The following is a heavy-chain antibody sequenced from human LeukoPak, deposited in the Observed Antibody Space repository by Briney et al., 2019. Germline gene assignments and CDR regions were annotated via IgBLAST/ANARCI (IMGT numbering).Heavy chain of an antibody. Sequence: SETLSLTCAVYGGSFSGYYWSWIRQPPGKGLEWIGQINHSGSTNYNPSLKSRVTTSIDTSKNQFSLNLSSVTAADTAVYYCARTVLPDPLYYFDYWGQGTLVTVSS. D-gene: IGHD1-14*01. CDR1: GGSFSGYY. J-gene: IGHJ4*02. CDR2: INHSGST. V-gene: IGHV4-34*01. CDR3: ARTVLPDPLYYFDY.